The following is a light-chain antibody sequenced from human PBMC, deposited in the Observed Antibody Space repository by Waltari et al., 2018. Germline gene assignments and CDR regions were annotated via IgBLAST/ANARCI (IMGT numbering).Light chain of an antibody. CDR1: KLGDKY. CDR2: QDS. V-gene: IGLV3-1*01. Sequence: SYELTQPPSVSVSPGQTASITCSGDKLGDKYACWYQQKQGQSPVLVIYQDSKRPSGIPERFSGSNSGNTATLTISGTQAMDEADYYCQAWDNSTAGVFGTGTKVTVL. J-gene: IGLJ1*01. CDR3: QAWDNSTAGV.